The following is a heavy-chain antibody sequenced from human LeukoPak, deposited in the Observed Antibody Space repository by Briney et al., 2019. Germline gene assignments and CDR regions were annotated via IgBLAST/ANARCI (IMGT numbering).Heavy chain of an antibody. V-gene: IGHV1-24*01. J-gene: IGHJ4*02. CDR2: FDPEDGET. D-gene: IGHD3-22*01. CDR3: ATALSRYYYDSSGLVG. CDR1: GYTLTELS. Sequence: ASVKVSCKVSGYTLTELSMHWVRQAPGKGLEWMGGFDPEDGETIYAQKFQGRVTMTEDTSTDTAYMELSSLRSEDTAVYYCATALSRYYYDSSGLVGWGQGTLVTVSS.